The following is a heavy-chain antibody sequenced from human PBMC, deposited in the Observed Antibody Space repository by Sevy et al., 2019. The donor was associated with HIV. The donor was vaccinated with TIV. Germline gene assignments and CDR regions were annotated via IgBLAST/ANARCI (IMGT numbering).Heavy chain of an antibody. CDR1: GYTFTGYY. V-gene: IGHV1-2*02. J-gene: IGHJ5*02. Sequence: ASVKVSCKASGYTFTGYYIYWVRQAPGQGLEWMGWINPNSGGTNYAQKFQGRVTMTTDTSINTAYMELSRLRSDDTAVYYCARDAKLWLNNWLDPWGQGTLVTVSS. CDR3: ARDAKLWLNNWLDP. D-gene: IGHD3-16*02. CDR2: INPNSGGT.